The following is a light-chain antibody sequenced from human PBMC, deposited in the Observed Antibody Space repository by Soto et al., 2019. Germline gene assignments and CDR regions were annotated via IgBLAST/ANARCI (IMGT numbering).Light chain of an antibody. Sequence: QSALTQPPSVSGAPGQRVTISCTGSSSNIGAGYDVHWYQQLPGTAPKLLIYGNINRPSGVPDRFSGSKSGTSASLAITGLQAEDEADYYCQSYDRSLSGSVVFGGGTKLTVL. CDR1: SSNIGAGYD. J-gene: IGLJ2*01. V-gene: IGLV1-40*01. CDR2: GNI. CDR3: QSYDRSLSGSVV.